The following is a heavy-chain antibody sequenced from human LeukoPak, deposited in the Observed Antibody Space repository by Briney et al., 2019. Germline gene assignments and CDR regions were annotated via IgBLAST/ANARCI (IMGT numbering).Heavy chain of an antibody. J-gene: IGHJ4*02. CDR3: ARDRGYDFWSGYYTGSSGYFDY. CDR2: ISSSSSYI. D-gene: IGHD3-3*01. CDR1: GFTFSSYS. V-gene: IGHV3-21*01. Sequence: PGGSLRLSCAASGFTFSSYSMNWVRQAPGKGLEWVSSISSSSSYIYHADSVKGRFTISRDNAKNSLYLQMDSLRAEDTAVYYCARDRGYDFWSGYYTGSSGYFDYWGQGTLVTVSS.